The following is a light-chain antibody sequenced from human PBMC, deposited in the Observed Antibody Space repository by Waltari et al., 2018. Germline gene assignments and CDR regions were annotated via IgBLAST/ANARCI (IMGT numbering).Light chain of an antibody. Sequence: DIQMTQSPSSLSASAGDRVTITCRANQRISSYLNWYQQKPGKAPKLLIYAASSLQSGVPSRFSGSGSGTDFTLTISSLQPEDFATYYCQQSYSTPFTFGPGTKVDIK. J-gene: IGKJ3*01. CDR2: AAS. CDR3: QQSYSTPFT. V-gene: IGKV1-39*01. CDR1: QRISSY.